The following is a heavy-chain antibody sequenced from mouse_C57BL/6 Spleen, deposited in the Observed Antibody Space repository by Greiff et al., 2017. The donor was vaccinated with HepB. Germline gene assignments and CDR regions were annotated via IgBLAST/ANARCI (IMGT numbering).Heavy chain of an antibody. Sequence: VTLVESGGGLVQSGRSLRLSCATSGFTFSDFYMEWVRQAPGKGLEWIAASRNKANYYTTEYSASVKGRFIVSRDTSQSILYLQMNALSAEDTAIYYCARDADYGTLDYWGQGTTLTVSS. CDR2: SRNKANYYTT. J-gene: IGHJ2*01. V-gene: IGHV7-1*01. D-gene: IGHD1-1*01. CDR1: GFTFSDFY. CDR3: ARDADYGTLDY.